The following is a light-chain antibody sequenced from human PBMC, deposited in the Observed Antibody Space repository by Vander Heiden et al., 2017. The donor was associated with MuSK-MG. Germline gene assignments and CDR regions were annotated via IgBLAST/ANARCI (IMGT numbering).Light chain of an antibody. Sequence: DIQMTQSPSSLSASEGDRVTIPCRASQNIEIYLNWYQQKPGKAPKLLISNASNLQSGVPLRFSGSGSGTDFTLTISTLQSEDFATYYCQQSYRNPITFGQGTRLETK. V-gene: IGKV1-39*01. J-gene: IGKJ5*01. CDR1: QNIEIY. CDR3: QQSYRNPIT. CDR2: NAS.